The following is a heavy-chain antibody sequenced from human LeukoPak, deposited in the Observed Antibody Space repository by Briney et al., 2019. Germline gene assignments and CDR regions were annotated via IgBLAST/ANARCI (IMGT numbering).Heavy chain of an antibody. J-gene: IGHJ4*02. Sequence: ASVKVSCKASEYTFTDYAINWVRQAPGQRLEWMGWINAGNGNTKYSQKFLGRVTITRDTSASTAYMELSSLTSEDTAVYYRARGRWSATTATYYLDFWGQGTLVTVSS. D-gene: IGHD5-24*01. CDR2: INAGNGNT. CDR1: EYTFTDYA. CDR3: ARGRWSATTATYYLDF. V-gene: IGHV1-3*01.